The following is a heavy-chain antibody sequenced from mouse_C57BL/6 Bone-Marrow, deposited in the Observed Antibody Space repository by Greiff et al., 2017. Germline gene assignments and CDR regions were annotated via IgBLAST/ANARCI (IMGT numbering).Heavy chain of an antibody. CDR1: GYAFSSSW. CDR2: NYPGDGDT. D-gene: IGHD3-1*01. CDR3: ARQLYYFDY. Sequence: VKLVESGPELVKPGASVKISCKASGYAFSSSWMNWVKQRPGKGLEWIGRNYPGDGDTNYNGKFKGKATLTADKSSSTAYMQLSSLTSEDSAVYFCARQLYYFDYWGQGTTLTVSS. V-gene: IGHV1-82*01. J-gene: IGHJ2*01.